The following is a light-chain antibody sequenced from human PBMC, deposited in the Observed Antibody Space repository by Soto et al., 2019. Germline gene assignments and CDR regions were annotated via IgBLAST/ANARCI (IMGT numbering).Light chain of an antibody. Sequence: EIVMTQSPATLSVSPGERVTLSCRARQSVGSNLAWYQQKPGQAPRLLIYGASTRATGIPARFSGSGSGTEFTLTISSLQSEDFAVYFCQQYGSSPHFGGGTKVDIK. CDR1: QSVGSN. V-gene: IGKV3-15*01. J-gene: IGKJ4*01. CDR3: QQYGSSPH. CDR2: GAS.